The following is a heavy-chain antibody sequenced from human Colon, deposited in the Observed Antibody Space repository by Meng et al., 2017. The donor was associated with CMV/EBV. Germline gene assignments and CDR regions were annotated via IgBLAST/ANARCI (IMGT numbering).Heavy chain of an antibody. D-gene: IGHD2-15*01. J-gene: IGHJ4*02. CDR2: INPGGSST. CDR1: GGTFSSYT. CDR3: ARDPGLGWSDY. Sequence: ASVKVSCKASGGTFSSYTISWVRQAPGQGLEWMGMINPGGSSTTYAQKFQGRVTMTKDMSASTVYLEVASLASDDTAVYYCARDPGLGWSDYWGQGTLVTVSS. V-gene: IGHV1-46*01.